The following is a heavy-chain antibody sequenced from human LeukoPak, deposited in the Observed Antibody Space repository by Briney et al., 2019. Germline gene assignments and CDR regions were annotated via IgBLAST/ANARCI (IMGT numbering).Heavy chain of an antibody. CDR2: ITGSGAFT. D-gene: IGHD5-18*01. Sequence: GGSLRLSCAASGFTFIKYSMTWVRQAPGKGLEWVSAITGSGAFTDYADSVKGRFTISGDNSKNTLYLQMNSLRAEDTAVYYCASPAMAFIDQGRYNYYYYMDVWGKGTTVTVSS. V-gene: IGHV3-23*01. CDR1: GFTFIKYS. J-gene: IGHJ6*03. CDR3: ASPAMAFIDQGRYNYYYYMDV.